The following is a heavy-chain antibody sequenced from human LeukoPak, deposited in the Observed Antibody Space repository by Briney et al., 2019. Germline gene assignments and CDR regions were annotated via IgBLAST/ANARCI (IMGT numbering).Heavy chain of an antibody. V-gene: IGHV5-10-1*01. J-gene: IGHJ6*02. CDR3: AREARGIAAAGPRAYGMDV. CDR2: IDPSDSYT. D-gene: IGHD6-13*01. Sequence: GESLKISCKGSGYSFTSHWLSWVRQMPGKGLEWMGRIDPSDSYTNYSPSFQGHVTISADKSISTAYLQWSSPKASDTAMYYCAREARGIAAAGPRAYGMDVWGQGTTVTVSS. CDR1: GYSFTSHW.